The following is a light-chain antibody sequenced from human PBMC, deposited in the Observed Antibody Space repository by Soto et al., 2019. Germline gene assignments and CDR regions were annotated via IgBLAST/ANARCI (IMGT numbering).Light chain of an antibody. CDR3: QQYGSSPRIT. Sequence: EIVLTQSPGTLSLSPGERATLSCRASQSVSSSYLAWYQQKPGQAPRLLIYGASSRATGVPDTFSGSGSGTHFTLTISRLEPEDFALYYCQQYGSSPRITFGQGTRLEIK. CDR1: QSVSSSY. CDR2: GAS. J-gene: IGKJ5*01. V-gene: IGKV3-20*01.